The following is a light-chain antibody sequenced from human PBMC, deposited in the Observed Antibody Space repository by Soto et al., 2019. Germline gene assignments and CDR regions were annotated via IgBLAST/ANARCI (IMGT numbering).Light chain of an antibody. CDR3: QQRSNRST. Sequence: DIVLTQSPATLSLSPGERVTLSCRASQSVXNYLAWYQDKPGKATRSLIYXVSTRATGTPARFSGSGYETDFIPTISRLEPEDVELYYCQQRSNRSTFGQGTRLEIK. CDR1: QSVXNY. CDR2: XVS. V-gene: IGKV3-11*01. J-gene: IGKJ5*01.